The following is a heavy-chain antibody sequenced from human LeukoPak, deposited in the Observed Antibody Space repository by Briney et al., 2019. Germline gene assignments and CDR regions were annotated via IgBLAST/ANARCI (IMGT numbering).Heavy chain of an antibody. D-gene: IGHD6-19*01. V-gene: IGHV4-34*01. CDR1: GGSFSGYY. CDR3: ARLRGIAVAGLDYYYYYGMDV. J-gene: IGHJ6*02. CDR2: INHSGSN. Sequence: SETLSLTCAVYGGSFSGYYWRWIRQPPGKGLEWIGEINHSGSNNYNPSLKSRVTISVDTPKKQFSLTLSSVTAADTAVYYCARLRGIAVAGLDYYYYYGMDVWGQGTTVTVSS.